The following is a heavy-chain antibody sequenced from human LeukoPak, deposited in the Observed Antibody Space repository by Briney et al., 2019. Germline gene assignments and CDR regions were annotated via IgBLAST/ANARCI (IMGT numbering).Heavy chain of an antibody. J-gene: IGHJ5*02. D-gene: IGHD3-9*01. CDR3: ARGPVLRYSRFDP. CDR1: GGSFSGYY. V-gene: IGHV4-34*01. Sequence: SEALSLTCAVYGGSFSGYYWSWIRQPPGKGLEWIGEINHSGSTNYNPPLKSRVTISVDTSKNQFSLKLSSVTAADTAVYYCARGPVLRYSRFDPWGQGTLVSVSS. CDR2: INHSGST.